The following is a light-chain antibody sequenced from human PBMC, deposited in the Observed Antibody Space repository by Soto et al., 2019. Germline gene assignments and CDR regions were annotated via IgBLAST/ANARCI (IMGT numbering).Light chain of an antibody. J-gene: IGKJ5*01. V-gene: IGKV3D-15*01. CDR2: GAS. CDR3: QQYNNWPIT. CDR1: QTVGSN. Sequence: EIVMTQSPGTLSLSPGERATLSCRASQTVGSNLAWYQQKPGQAPRLLIYGASTRASDTPARFSGSGSVTEFALTISSLQSEDFAVYYCQQYNNWPITFGQGTRLEIK.